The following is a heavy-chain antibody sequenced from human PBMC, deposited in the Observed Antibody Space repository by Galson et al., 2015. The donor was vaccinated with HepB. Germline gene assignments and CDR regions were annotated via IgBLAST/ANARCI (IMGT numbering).Heavy chain of an antibody. CDR3: ATRTTTFRGTRGGLDY. J-gene: IGHJ4*02. V-gene: IGHV3-15*07. CDR2: IRSNTDGGTT. Sequence: SLRLSCAASGFSFSDAWMHWVRQAPGKGLEWVGRIRSNTDGGTTNYVTPVEGRFTISREDSKNTLYLQMDRLRTEDTAVYYCATRTTTFRGTRGGLDYWGQGTLVTVSS. D-gene: IGHD1-26*01. CDR1: GFSFSDAW.